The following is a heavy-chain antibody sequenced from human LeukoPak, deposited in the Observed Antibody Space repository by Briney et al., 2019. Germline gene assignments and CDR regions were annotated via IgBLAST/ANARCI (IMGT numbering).Heavy chain of an antibody. D-gene: IGHD4-23*01. J-gene: IGHJ4*02. V-gene: IGHV5-10-1*01. CDR2: IDPSDSYT. Sequence: GESLKTSCKGSGYTFTTYWISWVRQMPGKGLEWMATIDPSDSYTNYSPSFQGHVTISADKSISTAYLQWSSLKASDTAMYYCARHGPWVVNPYWGQGTLVTVSS. CDR1: GYTFTTYW. CDR3: ARHGPWVVNPY.